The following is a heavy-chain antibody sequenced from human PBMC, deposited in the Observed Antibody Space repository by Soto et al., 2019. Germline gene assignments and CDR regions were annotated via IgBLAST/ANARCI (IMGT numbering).Heavy chain of an antibody. Sequence: YYWSWIRQPPGKGLEWIGYIYHSGSTYYNPSLKSRVTISVDRSKNQFSLKLSSVTDADKGVHYYARVPTPRGQGTLVTVSS. CDR3: ARVPTP. CDR1: YY. V-gene: IGHV4-30-2*01. CDR2: IYHSGST. J-gene: IGHJ5*02.